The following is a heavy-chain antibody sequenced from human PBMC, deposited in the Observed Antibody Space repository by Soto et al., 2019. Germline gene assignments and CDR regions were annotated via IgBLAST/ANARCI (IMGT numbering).Heavy chain of an antibody. Sequence: QITLKESGPTLVKPTQTLTLTCTFSGFSLSTSGVGVGWIRQPPGKALEWLALIYWDNDKRYSPSLKSRPTITKDTSKNQVVLTMTNMDPVATATYYCAHVYGGYDNFDYWGQGTLVTVSS. J-gene: IGHJ4*02. V-gene: IGHV2-5*02. D-gene: IGHD5-12*01. CDR3: AHVYGGYDNFDY. CDR1: GFSLSTSGVG. CDR2: IYWDNDK.